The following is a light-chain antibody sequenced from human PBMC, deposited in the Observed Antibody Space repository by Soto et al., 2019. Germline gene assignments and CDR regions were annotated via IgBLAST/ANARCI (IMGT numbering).Light chain of an antibody. Sequence: QSVLTQPPSASGTPGQRVTISCSGSSSNIGSNYVYWYQQLPGTAPKLLIYRNNQRPSGVPDRLSGSKSGTSASLAIGGIRSEDEADYYCATWDHSVSVVVFGGGTKLTVL. V-gene: IGLV1-47*01. CDR3: ATWDHSVSVVV. J-gene: IGLJ2*01. CDR2: RNN. CDR1: SSNIGSNY.